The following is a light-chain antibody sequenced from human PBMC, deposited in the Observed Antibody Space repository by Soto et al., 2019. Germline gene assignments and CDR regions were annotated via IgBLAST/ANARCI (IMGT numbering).Light chain of an antibody. CDR1: KSIATY. V-gene: IGKV1-39*01. Sequence: DIQMTQSPSSLSAPVGARATITCRASKSIATYLSGIQRKQGKAPKLRIYAASSLQSGVPSRFSGSGSRTDVTLTISNLQPDDFATYYGQESYSTPLTFGQGAKVEIE. J-gene: IGKJ1*01. CDR3: QESYSTPLT. CDR2: AAS.